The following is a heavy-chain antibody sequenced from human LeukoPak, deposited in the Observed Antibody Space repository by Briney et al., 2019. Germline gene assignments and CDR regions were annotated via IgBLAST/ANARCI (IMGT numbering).Heavy chain of an antibody. J-gene: IGHJ4*02. CDR3: ARDLTEELGYCSSTSCPLGY. D-gene: IGHD2-2*01. V-gene: IGHV4-61*02. Sequence: SQTLSLTCTVSGGSISSGGYYWSWIRQPAGKGLEWIGRIYTSGSTNYNPSLKSRVTMSVDTSKNQFSLKLSSVTAADTAVYYCARDLTEELGYCSSTSCPLGYWGQGTLVTVSS. CDR1: GGSISSGGYY. CDR2: IYTSGST.